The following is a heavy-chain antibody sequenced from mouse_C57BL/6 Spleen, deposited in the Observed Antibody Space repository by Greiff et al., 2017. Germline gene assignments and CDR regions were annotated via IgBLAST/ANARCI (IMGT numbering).Heavy chain of an antibody. CDR2: IRNKANGYTT. D-gene: IGHD4-1*01. CDR1: GFTFTDYY. V-gene: IGHV7-3*01. Sequence: EVMLVESGGGLVQPGGSLSFSCAASGFTFTDYYMSWVRQPPGKALEWLGFIRNKANGYTTEYSASVKGRFTISRDNSQCILYLQMNALRAEDSATYYCARDGSVTGTDYWGQGTTLTVSS. CDR3: ARDGSVTGTDY. J-gene: IGHJ2*01.